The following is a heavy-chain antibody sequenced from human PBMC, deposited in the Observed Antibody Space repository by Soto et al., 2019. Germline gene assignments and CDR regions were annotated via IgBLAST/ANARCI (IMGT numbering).Heavy chain of an antibody. Sequence: QVQLVASGGGVVQPGRSLRPSCAASGFTFSYHALNWVRQAPGKGLEWVAVISYDGDNKYIAESVKGRFTISRDNSKNTVSLQMNSLRAEDTAMYFCARGTTTSAFSAMDVWGQGTTVTVSS. CDR3: ARGTTTSAFSAMDV. D-gene: IGHD1-1*01. CDR1: GFTFSYHA. V-gene: IGHV3-30-3*01. CDR2: ISYDGDNK. J-gene: IGHJ6*02.